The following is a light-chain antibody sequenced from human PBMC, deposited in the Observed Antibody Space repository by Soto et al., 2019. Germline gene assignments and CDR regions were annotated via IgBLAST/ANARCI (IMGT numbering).Light chain of an antibody. CDR2: DAS. CDR3: QQYKNFWT. CDR1: QSIRSN. Sequence: EVVMTQSPATLSVSPGERATLSCRASQSIRSNLAWYQQKPGQAPRLLIYDASTRATGIPARFSGSVSGTKFTLTISSLYSEDFAAYHCQQYKNFWTFGQGTKVEIK. J-gene: IGKJ1*01. V-gene: IGKV3-15*01.